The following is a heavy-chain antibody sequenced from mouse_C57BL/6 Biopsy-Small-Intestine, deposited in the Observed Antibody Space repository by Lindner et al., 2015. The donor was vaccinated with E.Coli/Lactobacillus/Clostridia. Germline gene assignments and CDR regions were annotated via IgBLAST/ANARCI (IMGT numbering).Heavy chain of an antibody. D-gene: IGHD4-1*01. CDR2: FYPGSGTI. CDR3: VRHAGLTGRVYAMDY. V-gene: IGHV1-62-2*01. Sequence: VQLQESGAELVKPGASVKLSCKASGYTFTDYTIHWVKRRSGQGLEWIGWFYPGSGTIKYNEKFKDKATLTADKSSSTVYMELSRLTSEDSAVYFCVRHAGLTGRVYAMDYWGQGTSVTVSS. J-gene: IGHJ4*01. CDR1: GYTFTDYT.